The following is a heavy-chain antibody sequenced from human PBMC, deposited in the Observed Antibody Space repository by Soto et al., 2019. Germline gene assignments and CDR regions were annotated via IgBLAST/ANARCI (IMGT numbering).Heavy chain of an antibody. CDR3: ARDRGLGRNDFWSGLSPRPDYGMGV. J-gene: IGHJ6*02. CDR2: ISAYTGNM. D-gene: IGHD3-3*01. CDR1: GYSFTSYG. V-gene: IGHV1-18*01. Sequence: QVYLVQSGSELKKPGASVKVSCKTSGYSFTSYGISWVRQAPGQGLEWMGWISAYTGNMRYAQKFQDRVILTTDSSMSTAYLELRSLRSDDTAVYYCARDRGLGRNDFWSGLSPRPDYGMGVWGQGTTVTVSS.